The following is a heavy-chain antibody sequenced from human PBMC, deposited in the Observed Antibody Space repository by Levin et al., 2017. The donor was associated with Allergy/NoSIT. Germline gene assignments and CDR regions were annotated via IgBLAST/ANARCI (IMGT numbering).Heavy chain of an antibody. CDR2: ISAYNGNT. Sequence: ASVKVSCKASGYTFTSYGISWVRQAPGQGLEWMGWISAYNGNTNYAQKLQGRVTMTTDTSTSTAYMELRSLRSDDTAVYYCARVYCSGGSCYSGHIPFDYWGQGTLVTVSS. CDR1: GYTFTSYG. CDR3: ARVYCSGGSCYSGHIPFDY. D-gene: IGHD2-15*01. V-gene: IGHV1-18*01. J-gene: IGHJ4*02.